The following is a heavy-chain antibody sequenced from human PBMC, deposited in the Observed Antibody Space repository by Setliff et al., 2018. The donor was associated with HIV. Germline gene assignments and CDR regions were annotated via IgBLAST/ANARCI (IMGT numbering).Heavy chain of an antibody. V-gene: IGHV3-11*04. D-gene: IGHD2-15*01. CDR1: GFRFSDYY. CDR2: IGGSGSSM. CDR3: ARDSHSGYCRGGNCFFDF. Sequence: GSLRLSCAASGFRFSDYYMSWVRQAPGKGPEWVSYIGGSGSSMHFADSVKGRFTISRDNGKNSLYLEMSSLRAEDTAVYYCARDSHSGYCRGGNCFFDFWGQGTLVTVSS. J-gene: IGHJ4*02.